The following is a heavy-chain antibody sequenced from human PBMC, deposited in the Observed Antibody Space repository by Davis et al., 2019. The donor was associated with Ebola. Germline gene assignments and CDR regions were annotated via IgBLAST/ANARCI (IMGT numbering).Heavy chain of an antibody. Sequence: GESLKISCAASGITFSRYSMNWVRQAPGNGLEWVAFISSGSFTIHYADSVKGRFTISRDNAKNSLFLQMNSLRDEDTAVYYCARWSILGQWGQGTLVTVSS. CDR2: ISSGSFTI. CDR3: ARWSILGQ. J-gene: IGHJ4*02. V-gene: IGHV3-48*02. D-gene: IGHD3-3*01. CDR1: GITFSRYS.